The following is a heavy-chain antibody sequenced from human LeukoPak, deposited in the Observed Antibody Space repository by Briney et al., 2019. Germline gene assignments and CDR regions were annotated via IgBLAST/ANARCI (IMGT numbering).Heavy chain of an antibody. CDR2: INPNSGGT. J-gene: IGHJ4*02. CDR1: GYTFTGYY. V-gene: IGHV1-2*06. CDR3: AREGGRERDFDY. D-gene: IGHD1-26*01. Sequence: GASVKVSCKASGYTFTGYYMHWVRQAPGQGLEWMGRINPNSGGTNYAQKFQGRVTMTRDTSISTAYMDLSSLRSDDTAVYYCAREGGRERDFDYWGQGTLVTVSS.